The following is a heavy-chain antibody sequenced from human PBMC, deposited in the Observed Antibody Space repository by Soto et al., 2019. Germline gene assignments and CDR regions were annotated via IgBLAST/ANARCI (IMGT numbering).Heavy chain of an antibody. D-gene: IGHD2-15*01. CDR2: ISYDGSDK. V-gene: IGHV3-30*03. J-gene: IGHJ4*02. CDR1: GFTFSSYG. Sequence: PGGSLRLSCAASGFTFSSYGMHWVRQAPGKGLEWVAVISYDGSDKYYADSVKGRFTISRDSSKNTLYLQMNSLRAEDTAIYYCARDYCSGGSCYDHGFDYWGQGTLVTVSS. CDR3: ARDYCSGGSCYDHGFDY.